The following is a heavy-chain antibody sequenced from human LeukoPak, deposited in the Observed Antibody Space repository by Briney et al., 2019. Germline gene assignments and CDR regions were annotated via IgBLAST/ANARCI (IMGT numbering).Heavy chain of an antibody. CDR3: ARVAYYDFWSGYYNHYYYYRDV. Sequence: ETLSLTCTVSGGSISSHYWSWIRQPPGKGLEWIGYIYYSGSTNYNPSLKSRVTIPVDTSKNQFSLKLSSVTAADTAVYYCARVAYYDFWSGYYNHYYYYRDVWGKGTTVTVSS. V-gene: IGHV4-59*11. CDR1: GGSISSHY. CDR2: IYYSGST. J-gene: IGHJ6*03. D-gene: IGHD3-3*01.